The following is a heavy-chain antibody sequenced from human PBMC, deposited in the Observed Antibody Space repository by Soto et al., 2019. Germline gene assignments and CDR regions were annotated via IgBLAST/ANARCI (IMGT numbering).Heavy chain of an antibody. CDR2: ISSSSSYI. D-gene: IGHD6-13*01. J-gene: IGHJ4*02. V-gene: IGHV3-21*01. CDR1: GFTFSSYS. Sequence: GGSLRLSCAASGFTFSSYSMNWVRQAPGKGLEWVSSISSSSSYIYYADSVKGRFTISRDNAKNSLYLQMNSLRAEDTAVYYCARIIAAAGIDYWGQGTLVTVSS. CDR3: ARIIAAAGIDY.